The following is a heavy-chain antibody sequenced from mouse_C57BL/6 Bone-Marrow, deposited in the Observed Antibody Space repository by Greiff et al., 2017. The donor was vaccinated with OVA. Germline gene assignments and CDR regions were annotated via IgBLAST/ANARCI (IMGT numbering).Heavy chain of an antibody. V-gene: IGHV14-4*01. CDR1: GFNIKDDY. D-gene: IGHD2-4*01. Sequence: VQLKESGAELVRPGASVKLSCTASGFNIKDDYMHWVKQRPEQGLEWIGWIDPENGDTEYASKFQGKATITADTSSNTAYLQLSSLTSEDTAVYYCTTPDYYDAMDYWGQGTSVTVSS. CDR2: IDPENGDT. CDR3: TTPDYYDAMDY. J-gene: IGHJ4*01.